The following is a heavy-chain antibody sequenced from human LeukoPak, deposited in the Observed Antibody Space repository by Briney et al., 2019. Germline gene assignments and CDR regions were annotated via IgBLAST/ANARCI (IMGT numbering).Heavy chain of an antibody. CDR1: GFTFDDYA. D-gene: IGHD6-13*01. J-gene: IGHJ3*02. Sequence: GGSLRLSCAASGFTFDDYAMHWVRQAPGKGLEWVSGISWNGGSIGYADSVKGRFTISRDNAKNSLYLQMNSLRAEDTALYYCAKGEIRSSSWYYSAFDIWGQGTMVTVSS. CDR3: AKGEIRSSSWYYSAFDI. CDR2: ISWNGGSI. V-gene: IGHV3-9*01.